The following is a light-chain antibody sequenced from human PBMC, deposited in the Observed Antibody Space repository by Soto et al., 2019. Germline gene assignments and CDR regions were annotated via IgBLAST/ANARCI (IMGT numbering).Light chain of an antibody. CDR1: QSVSSN. Sequence: EIVMTQSPSTLSLSPGERATLSCRTSQSVSSNLAWYQKKPGQTPRLLVYDASTRATDIPARFSGSGSGTDLTLTVSRLETEDSAVYYCQQYGSSPTWTFGQGTKVDIK. V-gene: IGKV3-20*01. CDR2: DAS. CDR3: QQYGSSPTWT. J-gene: IGKJ1*01.